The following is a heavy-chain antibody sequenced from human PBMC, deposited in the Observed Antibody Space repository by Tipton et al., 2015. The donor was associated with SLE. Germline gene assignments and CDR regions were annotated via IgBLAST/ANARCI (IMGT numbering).Heavy chain of an antibody. V-gene: IGHV3-30*02. CDR2: IRFDGNEQ. CDR3: AVGAATSHEYFCEH. Sequence: SLRLSCAASRFNFNTFGMHWVRQAPGKGVEWVAFIRFDGNEQSYADSVKGRFTVSRDNSKNMLFLQLSSVRPEDAALYFCAVGAATSHEYFCEHWGQGTLVTVSS. CDR1: RFNFNTFG. D-gene: IGHD2-15*01. J-gene: IGHJ4*02.